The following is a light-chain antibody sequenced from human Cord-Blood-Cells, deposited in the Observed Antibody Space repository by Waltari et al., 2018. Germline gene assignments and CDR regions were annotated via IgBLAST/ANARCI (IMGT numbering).Light chain of an antibody. CDR3: QQYDNLWT. CDR1: QDISNY. V-gene: IGKV1-33*01. CDR2: DAS. Sequence: DIQMTQSPSSLSASVGDRVTITCQASQDISNYLNWYQQKPGKAPKLLIYDASNLETVVPSRFSGSGSATHFTFTISILQPKDIRTYYCQQYDNLWTFGGGTKVEIK. J-gene: IGKJ4*01.